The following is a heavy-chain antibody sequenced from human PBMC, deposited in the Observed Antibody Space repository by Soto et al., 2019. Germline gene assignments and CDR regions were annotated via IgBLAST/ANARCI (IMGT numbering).Heavy chain of an antibody. CDR2: IYYSGTT. D-gene: IGHD2-21*01. CDR3: ARDDERWSDCDLGY. V-gene: IGHV4-39*02. J-gene: IGHJ4*02. CDR1: GDSITSNSYF. Sequence: SETLSLTCTVSGDSITSNSYFWAWIRQPPGKGLEWIGSIYYSGTTYYTDSVKGRFTTSRDNSKNTMYLQMNSLRVEDTAVYYCARDDERWSDCDLGYWGQGVLVTVSS.